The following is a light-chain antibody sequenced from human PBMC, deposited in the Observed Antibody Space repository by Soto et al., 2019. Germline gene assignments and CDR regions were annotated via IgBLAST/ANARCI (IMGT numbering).Light chain of an antibody. Sequence: DIQMTQSPSTLSASVGDRVTITCRASQSINNWLAWYQQKPGKAPKVLIYKASILESGVPSIFSGSGSGTEFTLTISSLQPDDFATYYCQQYNSYPWTFGQGTKVEIK. CDR2: KAS. CDR3: QQYNSYPWT. J-gene: IGKJ1*01. V-gene: IGKV1-5*03. CDR1: QSINNW.